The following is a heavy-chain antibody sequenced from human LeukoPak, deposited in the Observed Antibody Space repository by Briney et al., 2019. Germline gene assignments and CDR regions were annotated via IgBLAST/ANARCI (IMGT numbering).Heavy chain of an antibody. CDR1: GGTFSSYA. V-gene: IGHV1-69*04. CDR2: IIPILGIA. D-gene: IGHD2-21*02. Sequence: ASVKVSCKASGGTFSSYAISWVRQAPGQGLEWMGRIIPILGIANYAQKFQGRVTITADKSTSTAYMELSSLRSEDTAVYYRARDPQGRHIVVVTAIDWFDPWGQGTLVTVSS. CDR3: ARDPQGRHIVVVTAIDWFDP. J-gene: IGHJ5*02.